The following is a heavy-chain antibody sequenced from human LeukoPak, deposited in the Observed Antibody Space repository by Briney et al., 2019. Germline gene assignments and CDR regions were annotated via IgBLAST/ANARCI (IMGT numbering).Heavy chain of an antibody. J-gene: IGHJ3*02. Sequence: PGGSLRLSCAASGFTFSSYSMNWVRQAPGKGLEWVSSISSSSSYIYYADSVKGRFTISRDNAKNSLYLQMNSLRAEDTAVYYCARAPSAEDTFDIWGPGTMVTVSS. CDR2: ISSSSSYI. CDR1: GFTFSSYS. D-gene: IGHD1-26*01. CDR3: ARAPSAEDTFDI. V-gene: IGHV3-21*01.